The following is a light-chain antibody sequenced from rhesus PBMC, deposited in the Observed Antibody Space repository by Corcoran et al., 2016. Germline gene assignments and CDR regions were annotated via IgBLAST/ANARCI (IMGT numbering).Light chain of an antibody. J-gene: IGKJ3*01. V-gene: IGKV1-46*02. Sequence: GDTVTITCRASQSFSSTLAWYQQKPGKAPKLLIYSASSLQSGVPSRFSGSKSGTDFTLTLSSLQPEDIASYYCQQYYSFPFTFAPGTKLDIQ. CDR3: QQYYSFPFT. CDR1: QSFSST. CDR2: SAS.